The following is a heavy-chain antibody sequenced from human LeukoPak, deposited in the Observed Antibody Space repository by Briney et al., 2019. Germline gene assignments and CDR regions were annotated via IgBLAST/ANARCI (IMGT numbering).Heavy chain of an antibody. Sequence: QSGGSLRLSCAASGFTFSSYAMSWVRHAAGKGGEWVSAISGSGGSTYYADSVKGRFTISRDNSKNTLYLQMNSLRAEDTAVYYCAKAGGSRGIKVYDYWGQGTLVTVSS. D-gene: IGHD3-16*01. CDR3: AKAGGSRGIKVYDY. J-gene: IGHJ4*02. V-gene: IGHV3-23*01. CDR1: GFTFSSYA. CDR2: ISGSGGST.